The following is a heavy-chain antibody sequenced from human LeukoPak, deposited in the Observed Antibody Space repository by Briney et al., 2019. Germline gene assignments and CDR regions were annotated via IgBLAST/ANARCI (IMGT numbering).Heavy chain of an antibody. J-gene: IGHJ4*02. D-gene: IGHD6-13*01. CDR3: ARDSIAAAGTPDH. CDR2: INQAGTEK. V-gene: IGHV3-7*01. CDR1: GFTFSTHW. Sequence: PGGSLRLSCAASGFTFSTHWMAWVRQAPGKGLEWVANINQAGTEKYYVDSVKGRFTISRDNAKNSLSLQMNSLRAEDTAVYYCARDSIAAAGTPDHWGQGTLVTVSS.